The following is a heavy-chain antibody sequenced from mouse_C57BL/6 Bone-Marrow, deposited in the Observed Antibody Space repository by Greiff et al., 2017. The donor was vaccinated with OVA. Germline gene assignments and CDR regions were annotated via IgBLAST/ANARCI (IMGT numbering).Heavy chain of an antibody. CDR3: ARVGDY. J-gene: IGHJ2*01. Sequence: VQLQESGPELVKPGASVKISCKASGYAFSSSWINWVKQRPGKGLEWIGRIYPGDGDTNYNGKFKGKATLTADKSSSTAYMQLSSLTSEDSAVYFCARVGDYWGQGTTLAVSS. V-gene: IGHV1-82*01. CDR2: IYPGDGDT. CDR1: GYAFSSSW.